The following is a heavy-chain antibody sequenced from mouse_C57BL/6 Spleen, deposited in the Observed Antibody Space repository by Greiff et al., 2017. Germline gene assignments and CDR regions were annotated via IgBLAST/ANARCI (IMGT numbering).Heavy chain of an antibody. J-gene: IGHJ3*01. CDR3: ARSYDYSFAD. Sequence: QVQLQQSGPELVKPGASVKISCKASGYAFSSSWMNWVKQRPGQGLEWIGRIYPGDGDTNYNGKFKGKATLTADKSSSTASMQLSSLTSEDSAVYFCARSYDYSFADRGHGALVTASA. V-gene: IGHV1-82*01. CDR1: GYAFSSSW. CDR2: IYPGDGDT. D-gene: IGHD2-4*01.